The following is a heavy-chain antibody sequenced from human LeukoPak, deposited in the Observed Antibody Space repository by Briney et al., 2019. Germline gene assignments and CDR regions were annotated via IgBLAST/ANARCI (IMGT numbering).Heavy chain of an antibody. CDR3: TRDTMVRGVILNWFDP. V-gene: IGHV3-49*04. CDR2: IRSKAYGGTT. CDR1: GFTFGDYA. Sequence: GGSLRLSCTASGFTFGDYAMSWVRQAPGKGLEWVGFIRSKAYGGTTEYAASVKGRFTISRGDSKSIAYLQMNSLKTEDTAVYYCTRDTMVRGVILNWFDPWGQGTLVTVSS. D-gene: IGHD3-10*01. J-gene: IGHJ5*02.